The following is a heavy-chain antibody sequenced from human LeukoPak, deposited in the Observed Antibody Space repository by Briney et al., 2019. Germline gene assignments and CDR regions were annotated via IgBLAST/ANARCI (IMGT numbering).Heavy chain of an antibody. J-gene: IGHJ6*03. CDR3: AKGPRNHYFYFMDV. CDR2: ISYDGSNK. V-gene: IGHV3-30*04. CDR1: GFTFSSYA. Sequence: GGSLRLSCAASGFTFSSYAMHWVRQAPGKGLEWVAVISYDGSNKYYADSVKGRFTISRDNAMNSLDLQMNSLSLEDTALYYCAKGPRNHYFYFMDVWGKGTTVTVSS.